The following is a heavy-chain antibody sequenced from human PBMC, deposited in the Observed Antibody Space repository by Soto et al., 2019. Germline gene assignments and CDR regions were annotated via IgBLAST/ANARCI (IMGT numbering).Heavy chain of an antibody. CDR3: ARARRPGMITFGGVIFDY. CDR2: SYYSGST. J-gene: IGHJ4*02. Sequence: QVQLQESGPGLVKPSETLSLTCTVSGGSISSYYWSWIRQPPGKGLEWIGYSYYSGSTNYNPSLKSRVTISVDTSKNHFSLKLSSVSAADTAVYYCARARRPGMITFGGVIFDYRGQGTLVTVSS. CDR1: GGSISSYY. V-gene: IGHV4-59*01. D-gene: IGHD3-16*01.